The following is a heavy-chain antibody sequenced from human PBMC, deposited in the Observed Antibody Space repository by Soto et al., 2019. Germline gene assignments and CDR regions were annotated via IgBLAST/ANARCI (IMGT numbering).Heavy chain of an antibody. V-gene: IGHV1-2*04. Sequence: QVQLVQSGAEVKKPGASVKVSCKASGYTFTGYYMHWVRQAPGQGLEWMAWINPNSGGTNYAQKFQGWVTMTRDTSISTAYMELSRLRSDDTAVYYCARGRVDSSGYSLDFDYWGQGTLVTVSS. D-gene: IGHD3-22*01. CDR3: ARGRVDSSGYSLDFDY. CDR1: GYTFTGYY. CDR2: INPNSGGT. J-gene: IGHJ4*02.